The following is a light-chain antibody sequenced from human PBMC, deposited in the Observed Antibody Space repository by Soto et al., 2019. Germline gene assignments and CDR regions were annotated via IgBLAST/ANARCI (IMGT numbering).Light chain of an antibody. J-gene: IGKJ4*01. V-gene: IGKV3-20*01. Sequence: EIVLTQSPGTLSLSPGERATLSCRASQSVNSSYLAWYQQKPGQAPRLLIYAASSRATGIPDRFSGSGSVTDFTLTISRLEPEDFAVYYCQQYDDRSTFGGGTKVEIK. CDR2: AAS. CDR3: QQYDDRST. CDR1: QSVNSSY.